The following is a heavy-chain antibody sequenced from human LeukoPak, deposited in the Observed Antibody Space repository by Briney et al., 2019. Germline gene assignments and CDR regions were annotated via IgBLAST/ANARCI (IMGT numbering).Heavy chain of an antibody. J-gene: IGHJ4*02. D-gene: IGHD2-15*01. CDR3: ARRAGYCSGGSCGNFDY. V-gene: IGHV5-51*01. CDR1: GYSFTSYW. Sequence: GESLKISCKASGYSFTSYWIAWVRQRPGKGLEWMGIIYPENSDTRYSPSFQGQVTISADKSISTAYLQWSSLKASDAAMYYCARRAGYCSGGSCGNFDYWGQGTLVTVSS. CDR2: IYPENSDT.